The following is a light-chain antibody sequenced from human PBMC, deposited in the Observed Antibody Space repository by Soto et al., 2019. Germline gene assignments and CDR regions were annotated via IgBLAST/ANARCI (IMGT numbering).Light chain of an antibody. CDR3: SSYTSSTTFDVL. CDR2: EVS. Sequence: QSVLTQPASVSGSPGQSITISCTGTISDVGGYNYVSWYQQHPGKAPKLMIYEVSKRPSGVSDRFSASKSGNMASLTISGLQAEDEADYYCSSYTSSTTFDVLFGGGTKLTVL. V-gene: IGLV2-14*01. CDR1: ISDVGGYNY. J-gene: IGLJ2*01.